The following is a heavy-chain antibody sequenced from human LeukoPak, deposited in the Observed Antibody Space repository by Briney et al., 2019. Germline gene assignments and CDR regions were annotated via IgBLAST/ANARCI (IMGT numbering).Heavy chain of an antibody. D-gene: IGHD1-14*01. Sequence: GGSLRLSCTASGSTFGDYAMSWVRQAPGKGLEWVGFIRSKAYGGTTEYAASVKGRFAISRDDSKSIAYLQINSLKTEDTAVYYCPLITATDAFDIWGQGTMVTVSS. CDR3: PLITATDAFDI. CDR2: IRSKAYGGTT. J-gene: IGHJ3*02. V-gene: IGHV3-49*04. CDR1: GSTFGDYA.